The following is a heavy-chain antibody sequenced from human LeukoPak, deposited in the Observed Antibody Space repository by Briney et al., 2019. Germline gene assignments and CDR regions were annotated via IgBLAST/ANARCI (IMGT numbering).Heavy chain of an antibody. CDR2: IKSKTAGGTT. Sequence: GESLRLSCAASGFTFSNGWMSWVRQAPGKGLEWVGRIKSKTAGGTTDYAAPVKGRFAISRDDSKNTLYLQMNSLKTEDTAVYHCSAQGFNYGLDYWGQGALVTVSS. CDR3: SAQGFNYGLDY. D-gene: IGHD5-18*01. CDR1: GFTFSNGW. V-gene: IGHV3-15*01. J-gene: IGHJ4*02.